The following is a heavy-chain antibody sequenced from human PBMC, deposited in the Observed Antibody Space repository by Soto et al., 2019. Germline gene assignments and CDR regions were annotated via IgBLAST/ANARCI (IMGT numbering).Heavy chain of an antibody. CDR1: GGTFSSYT. D-gene: IGHD1-1*01. Sequence: QVQLVQSGAEVKKPGSSVKVSCKASGGTFSSYTISWVRQAPGQGLEWMGRIIPILGIANYAQKFQGRVTTTAEKSTSTAYMELSSLRSEDTAVYYCARTPNEVRANAFDIWGQGTMVTVSS. J-gene: IGHJ3*02. CDR2: IIPILGIA. V-gene: IGHV1-69*02. CDR3: ARTPNEVRANAFDI.